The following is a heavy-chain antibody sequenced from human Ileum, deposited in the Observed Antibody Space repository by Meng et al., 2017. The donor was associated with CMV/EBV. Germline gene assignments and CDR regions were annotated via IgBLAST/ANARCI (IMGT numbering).Heavy chain of an antibody. V-gene: IGHV4-34*01. CDR2: SSHSGNT. J-gene: IGHJ4*02. Sequence: HAELHQWGVGLLKHSEALSHACAVYSGSFIDFFWGWILQPPGQRREWIGESSHSGNTKYNPSLKSRVTISVDASKNQFSLNMRSVNAADTAVYYCARGRDCWWEMDYTGQGTLVTVSS. CDR1: SGSFIDFF. CDR3: ARGRDCWWEMDY. D-gene: IGHD2-8*02.